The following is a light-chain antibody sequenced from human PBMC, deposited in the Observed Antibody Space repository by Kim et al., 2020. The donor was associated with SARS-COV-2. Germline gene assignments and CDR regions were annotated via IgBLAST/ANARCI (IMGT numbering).Light chain of an antibody. J-gene: IGLJ3*02. CDR2: SNN. Sequence: ELTQPPSASGTPGQRVTISCSGSSSNIGSNYVYWYQQLPGTAPKLLIYSNNQRPSGVPDRFSGSKSDTSASLAISGLRSEDEADYYCAAWDDSLKGVFGGGTQLTVL. CDR3: AAWDDSLKGV. CDR1: SSNIGSNY. V-gene: IGLV1-47*02.